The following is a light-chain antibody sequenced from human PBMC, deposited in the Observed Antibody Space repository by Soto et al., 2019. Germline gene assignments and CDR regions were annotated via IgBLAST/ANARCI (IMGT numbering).Light chain of an antibody. J-gene: IGLJ1*01. CDR3: ESYESSLSGFYV. Sequence: ALTQPPSVSGAPAQRVTISCTGSSSNIGAGYDVHWYQQLPGTAPKLLIYGNSNRPSGVPDRFSGSKSGTSASLAITGLQAEDEADYYCESYESSLSGFYVFGTGTKVTVL. CDR1: SSNIGAGYD. CDR2: GNS. V-gene: IGLV1-40*01.